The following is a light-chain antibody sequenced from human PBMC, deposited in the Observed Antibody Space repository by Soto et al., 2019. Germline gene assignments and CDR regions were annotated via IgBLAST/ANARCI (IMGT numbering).Light chain of an antibody. CDR2: DVS. CDR3: SSYTSSRRV. V-gene: IGLV2-14*01. CDR1: SSDVGGYNY. J-gene: IGLJ1*01. Sequence: QSVLTQPASVSGSPGQSITISCTGTSSDVGGYNYVSWYQQHPGKAPKLMIYDVSNRPSGVSNRFSGSKSDNTASLTISGLQAEDEADYYCSSYTSSRRVFGTGTKLTVL.